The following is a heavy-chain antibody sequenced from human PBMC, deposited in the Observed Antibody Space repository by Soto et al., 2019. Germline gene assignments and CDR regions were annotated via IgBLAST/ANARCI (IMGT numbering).Heavy chain of an antibody. CDR1: GFTFRSYS. V-gene: IGHV3-21*01. D-gene: IGHD3-9*01. CDR3: ARDTFDDILTGYYTKYYYYGMDV. Sequence: PGGSLRLSCAASGFTFRSYSMNWVRQAPGKGLEWVSSISSSSSYIYYADSVKGRFTISRDNAKNSLYLQMNSLRAEDTAVYYCARDTFDDILTGYYTKYYYYGMDVWGQGTTVTVSS. J-gene: IGHJ6*02. CDR2: ISSSSSYI.